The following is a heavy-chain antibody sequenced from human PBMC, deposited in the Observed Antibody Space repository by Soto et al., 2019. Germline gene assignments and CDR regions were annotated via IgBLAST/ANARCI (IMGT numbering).Heavy chain of an antibody. CDR2: ISGSGGST. CDR3: AKDRTLYSSTVDY. CDR1: GFTFSSYA. D-gene: IGHD6-13*01. J-gene: IGHJ4*02. V-gene: IGHV3-23*01. Sequence: EVQLLESGGGLVQPGGSLRLSCAASGFTFSSYAMSWVRQAPGNGLEWVSTISGSGGSTYYADSVKGRFTISRDNSKNTMYLRMNSLRAEDTAVYYCAKDRTLYSSTVDYWGQGTLVTVSS.